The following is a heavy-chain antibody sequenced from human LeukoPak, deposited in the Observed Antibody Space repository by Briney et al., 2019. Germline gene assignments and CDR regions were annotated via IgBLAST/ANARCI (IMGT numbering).Heavy chain of an antibody. Sequence: PGGSLRLSCAASGFTFSSYAMSWVRQAPGKGLEWVSAISGSGGSTYYADSVKGRFTISRDNSKNTLYLQMNSLRAEDTAVYYCAKDRYQGQWSAEYYFDYWGQGTLVTVSS. CDR3: AKDRYQGQWSAEYYFDY. V-gene: IGHV3-23*01. J-gene: IGHJ4*02. D-gene: IGHD6-19*01. CDR1: GFTFSSYA. CDR2: ISGSGGST.